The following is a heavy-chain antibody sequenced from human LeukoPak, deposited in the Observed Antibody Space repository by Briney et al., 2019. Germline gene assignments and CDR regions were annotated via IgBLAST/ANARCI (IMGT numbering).Heavy chain of an antibody. Sequence: GGSLRLSCAASGFTFSSYEMNWVRQAPGKGLEWVSYISSSSSTIYYADSVKGRFTISRDNAKNSLYLQMNSLRAEDTAVYYCARRRSSVGAMDVWGKGTTVTVSS. D-gene: IGHD1-26*01. CDR1: GFTFSSYE. J-gene: IGHJ6*04. CDR2: ISSSSSTI. V-gene: IGHV3-48*03. CDR3: ARRRSSVGAMDV.